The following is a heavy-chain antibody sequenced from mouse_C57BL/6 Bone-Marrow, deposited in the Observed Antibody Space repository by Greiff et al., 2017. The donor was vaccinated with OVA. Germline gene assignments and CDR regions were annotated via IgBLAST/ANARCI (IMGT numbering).Heavy chain of an antibody. J-gene: IGHJ3*01. V-gene: IGHV3-6*01. CDR1: GYSITSGYY. CDR2: ISYDGSN. Sequence: EVQLVESGPGLVKPSQSLSLTCSVTGYSITSGYYWNWIRQFPGNKLEWMGYISYDGSNNYNPSLKNRISITRDTSKNQFFLKLNSVTTEDTATYYCARVAGFAYWGQGTLVTVSA. CDR3: ARVAGFAY.